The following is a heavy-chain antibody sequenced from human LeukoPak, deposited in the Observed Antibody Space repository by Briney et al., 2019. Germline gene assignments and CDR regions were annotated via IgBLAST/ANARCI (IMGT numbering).Heavy chain of an antibody. CDR3: ARAYYYGSGSYYTGRLDY. CDR1: GGTFSSYA. Sequence: SVKVSCKASGGTFSSYAISWVRQAPGQGLEWMGGIIPIFGTANYAQKFQGRVTITADESTSTAYMELSSLRSEDTAAYYCARAYYYGSGSYYTGRLDYWGQGTLVTVSS. J-gene: IGHJ4*02. D-gene: IGHD3-10*01. V-gene: IGHV1-69*13. CDR2: IIPIFGTA.